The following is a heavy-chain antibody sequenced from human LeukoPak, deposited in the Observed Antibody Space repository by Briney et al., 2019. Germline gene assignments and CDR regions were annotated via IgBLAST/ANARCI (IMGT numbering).Heavy chain of an antibody. D-gene: IGHD3-22*01. J-gene: IGHJ3*02. CDR2: INHSGST. CDR3: ARHGFRYYYDSSAPDSDAFDI. CDR1: GGSFSGYY. Sequence: SETLSLTCAVYGGSFSGYYWSWIRQPPGKGLEWIGEINHSGSTNYNPSLKSRVTISVDTSKNQFSLKLSSVTAADTAVYYCARHGFRYYYDSSAPDSDAFDIWGQGTMVTVSS. V-gene: IGHV4-34*01.